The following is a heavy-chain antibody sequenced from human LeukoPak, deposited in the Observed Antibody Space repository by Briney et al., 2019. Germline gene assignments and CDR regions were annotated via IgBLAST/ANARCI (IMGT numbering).Heavy chain of an antibody. D-gene: IGHD3-10*01. Sequence: SETLSLTCGVSGGSITITNYWTWVRQPPGKGLEWIGEVNLQGSTNYNPSLMGRVAISVDTSKSQFSLKLSSVTAADTAVYYCARSYGSGSYFDYWGQGTPVTVSS. CDR2: VNLQGST. CDR3: ARSYGSGSYFDY. CDR1: GGSITITNY. J-gene: IGHJ4*02. V-gene: IGHV4-4*02.